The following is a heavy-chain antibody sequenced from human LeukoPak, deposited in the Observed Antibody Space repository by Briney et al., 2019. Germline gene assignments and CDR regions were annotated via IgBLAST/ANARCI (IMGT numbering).Heavy chain of an antibody. D-gene: IGHD3-22*01. CDR3: ARFRRTYYYDSSGSDAFDI. Sequence: SETLSLTCAVYGGSFSGYYWSWIRQPPGKGLEWIGEINHSGSTNYNPSLKSRVTISVDTSKNQFSLKLSSVTAADTAVYYCARFRRTYYYDSSGSDAFDIWGQGTMVTVSS. V-gene: IGHV4-34*01. CDR1: GGSFSGYY. J-gene: IGHJ3*02. CDR2: INHSGST.